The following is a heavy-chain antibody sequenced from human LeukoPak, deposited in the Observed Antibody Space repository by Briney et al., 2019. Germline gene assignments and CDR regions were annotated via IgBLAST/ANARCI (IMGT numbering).Heavy chain of an antibody. V-gene: IGHV4-30-2*01. Sequence: PSETLSLTCTVSGGSISSGGYYWSWIRQPPGKGLEWIGYIYHSGSTYYNPSLKSRVTISVDRSKNQFSLKLTSVTPEDTAVYYCARDTSRFDYWGQGTLVTVSS. CDR3: ARDTSRFDY. J-gene: IGHJ4*02. CDR1: GGSISSGGYY. CDR2: IYHSGST.